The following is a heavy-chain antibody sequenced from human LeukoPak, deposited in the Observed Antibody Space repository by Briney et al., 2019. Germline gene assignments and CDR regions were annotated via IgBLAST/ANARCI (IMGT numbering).Heavy chain of an antibody. CDR1: GFTVSSNY. J-gene: IGHJ1*01. CDR2: IYSCGST. D-gene: IGHD4/OR15-4a*01. V-gene: IGHV3-53*01. CDR3: AKENYGDATGGRFQH. Sequence: GGSLRLSCAASGFTVSSNYMSWVRQAPGKGLEWVSVIYSCGSTYYADSVKGRFTISRDNSKNTLYLQMNSLRAEDTAKYYCAKENYGDATGGRFQHWGQGTLVSVSS.